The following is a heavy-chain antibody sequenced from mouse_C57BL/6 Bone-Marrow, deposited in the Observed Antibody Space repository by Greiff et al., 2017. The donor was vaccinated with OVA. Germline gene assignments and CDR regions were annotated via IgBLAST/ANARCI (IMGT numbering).Heavy chain of an antibody. CDR2: IRSKSNNYAT. CDR3: VRRGLDSSGYGFAY. CDR1: GFSFNTYA. J-gene: IGHJ3*01. D-gene: IGHD3-2*02. Sequence: EVQLVESGGGLVQPKGSLKLSCAASGFSFNTYAMNWVRQAPGKGLEWVARIRSKSNNYATYYADSVKDRFTISRDDSESMLYLQMNNLKTEDTAMYYCVRRGLDSSGYGFAYWGQGTLVTVSA. V-gene: IGHV10-1*01.